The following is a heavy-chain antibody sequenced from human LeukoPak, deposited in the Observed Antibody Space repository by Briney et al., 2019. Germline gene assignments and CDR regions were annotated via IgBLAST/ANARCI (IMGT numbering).Heavy chain of an antibody. CDR3: AREYSSSTGKASDY. J-gene: IGHJ4*02. Sequence: GGSLRLSCAASGFTFSSYSMNWVRQAPGKGLEWVSSISSSSSYIYYTDSVKGRFTISRDNAKNSLYLQMNSLRAEDTAVYYCAREYSSSTGKASDYWGQGTLVTVSS. CDR1: GFTFSSYS. D-gene: IGHD6-6*01. V-gene: IGHV3-21*01. CDR2: ISSSSSYI.